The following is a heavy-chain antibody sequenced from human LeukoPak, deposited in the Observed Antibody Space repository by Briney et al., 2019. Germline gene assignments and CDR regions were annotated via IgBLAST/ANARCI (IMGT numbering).Heavy chain of an antibody. V-gene: IGHV3-66*01. D-gene: IGHD6-25*01. Sequence: GGSLRLSCAVSGFTVSSNYMSWVRQAPGKGLEWVSIIYSGGSTYYADSVKGRFTISRDNSKNTLYLQMNSLRAEDTAVYYCARDLTAAGGKWFDPWGQGTLVTVSS. CDR1: GFTVSSNY. CDR2: IYSGGST. CDR3: ARDLTAAGGKWFDP. J-gene: IGHJ5*02.